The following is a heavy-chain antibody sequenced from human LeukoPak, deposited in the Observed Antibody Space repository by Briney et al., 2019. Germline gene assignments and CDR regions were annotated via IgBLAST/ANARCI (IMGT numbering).Heavy chain of an antibody. J-gene: IGHJ4*02. CDR1: GFTFSSYA. CDR3: ARKVKAI. Sequence: GGSLRLSCAASGFTFSSYAMSWVRQAPGKGLEWVSVIYSGGSTYYADSVKGRFTISRDNSKNTLYLQMNSLRAEDTAVYYCARKVKAIWGQGTLVTVSS. V-gene: IGHV3-66*01. CDR2: IYSGGST. D-gene: IGHD4-23*01.